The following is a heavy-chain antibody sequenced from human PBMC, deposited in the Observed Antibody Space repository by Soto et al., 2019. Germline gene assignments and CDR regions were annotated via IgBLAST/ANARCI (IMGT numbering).Heavy chain of an antibody. CDR2: INPGNGNT. V-gene: IGHV1-3*01. Sequence: ASVKVSCTVSGHTLTSYDINWVRQAPGRGLEWMGWINPGNGNTKYSQKLQGRVITERGTSASTAYMELSSLRSEDTAVYYCARGGYFDSSNYLAYWGLGTLVTVSS. D-gene: IGHD3-22*01. CDR3: ARGGYFDSSNYLAY. CDR1: GHTLTSYD. J-gene: IGHJ4*02.